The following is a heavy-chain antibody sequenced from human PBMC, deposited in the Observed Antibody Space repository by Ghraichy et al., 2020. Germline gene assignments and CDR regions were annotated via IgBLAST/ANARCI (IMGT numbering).Heavy chain of an antibody. CDR3: ARDRDDSGYSTVFDY. CDR2: TYYRSKWYN. CDR1: GDNVSSNRAA. V-gene: IGHV6-1*01. J-gene: IGHJ4*02. Sequence: QTLSLTCAISGDNVSSNRAAWNWIRQSPSRGLEWLGRTYYRSKWYNDYPVSVKSRISINPDTSKNQFSLQLKSVTPEDTAVYYCARDRDDSGYSTVFDYWGQGTLVTVSS. D-gene: IGHD5-12*01.